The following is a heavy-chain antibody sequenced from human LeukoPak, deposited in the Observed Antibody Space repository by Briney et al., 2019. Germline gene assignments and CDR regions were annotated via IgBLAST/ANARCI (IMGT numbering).Heavy chain of an antibody. D-gene: IGHD4-17*01. CDR3: TRLPYGDYDSPRLVDY. J-gene: IGHJ4*02. CDR2: IRSKANNYAT. CDR1: GFTFSGSA. V-gene: IGHV3-73*01. Sequence: GGSLRLSCAASGFTFSGSAIHWVRQASGKGLEWVGRIRSKANNYATAYAASVKGRFTISRDDSKNTAYLQMNSLKTEDTAVYYCTRLPYGDYDSPRLVDYWGQGTLVTVSS.